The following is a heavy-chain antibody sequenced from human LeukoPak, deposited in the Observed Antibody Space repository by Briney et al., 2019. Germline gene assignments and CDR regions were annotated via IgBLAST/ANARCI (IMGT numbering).Heavy chain of an antibody. V-gene: IGHV3-7*01. CDR3: ARGGEWELYPFDI. Sequence: TGGSLRLSCAASGFTFSSYWMSWVRQAPGKGLEWVANIKQDGSEKYYVDSVKGRFTISRDNAKNSLYLQMNSLRAEDTAVYYCARGGEWELYPFDIWGQGTMVTVSS. CDR2: IKQDGSEK. D-gene: IGHD1-26*01. CDR1: GFTFSSYW. J-gene: IGHJ3*02.